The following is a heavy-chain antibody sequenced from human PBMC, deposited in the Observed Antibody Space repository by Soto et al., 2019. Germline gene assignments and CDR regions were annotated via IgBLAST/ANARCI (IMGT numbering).Heavy chain of an antibody. J-gene: IGHJ5*02. Sequence: EVQLLESGGGLVQPGGSLRLSCAVSGFTFSSYVMSWVRQAPGKGLEWVSAISGSGGSTYYADSVKGRFTIPRDNSKNTLYLQMNSLRADDTAVYYCAKVGYYDSSGHNWFDPWGQGTLVTVSS. CDR1: GFTFSSYV. CDR2: ISGSGGST. CDR3: AKVGYYDSSGHNWFDP. V-gene: IGHV3-23*01. D-gene: IGHD3-22*01.